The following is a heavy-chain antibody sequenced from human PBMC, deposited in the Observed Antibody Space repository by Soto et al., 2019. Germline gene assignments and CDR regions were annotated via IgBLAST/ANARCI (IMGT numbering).Heavy chain of an antibody. CDR1: GGSFSGYY. Sequence: SETLSLTCAVYGGSFSGYYWSWIRQPPGKGLEWIGEINHSGSTNYNPSLKSRVTISVDTSKNQFSLKLSSVTAADTAVYYCAREGVSDSSGYYFNWGQGTLVTVSS. J-gene: IGHJ4*02. CDR3: AREGVSDSSGYYFN. D-gene: IGHD3-22*01. CDR2: INHSGST. V-gene: IGHV4-34*01.